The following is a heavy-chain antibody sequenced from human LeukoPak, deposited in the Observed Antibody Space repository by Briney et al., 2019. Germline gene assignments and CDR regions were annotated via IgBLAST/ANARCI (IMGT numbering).Heavy chain of an antibody. V-gene: IGHV4/OR15-8*02. Sequence: SETLSLTCGVSGGSISNTNWWSWVRQPPGQGLEWIGEISLTGLAHYNPSLESRVTVSLDKSKNQLSLNLTSVTAADTAVYYCSRENGAFSPFGYWGQGTLVTVSS. CDR3: SRENGAFSPFGY. D-gene: IGHD2-8*01. CDR2: ISLTGLA. CDR1: GGSISNTNW. J-gene: IGHJ4*02.